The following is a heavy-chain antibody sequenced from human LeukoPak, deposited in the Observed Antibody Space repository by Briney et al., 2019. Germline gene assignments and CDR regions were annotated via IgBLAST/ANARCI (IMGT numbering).Heavy chain of an antibody. CDR1: GYTFTGYY. J-gene: IGHJ4*02. CDR3: APVGNTIFVVGRPSYFDY. CDR2: INPNIGGT. V-gene: IGHV1-2*02. D-gene: IGHD3-3*01. Sequence: ASVKVSCKASGYTFTGYYMHWVRQAPGQGLEWIGWINPNIGGTNYAQKFQGRVTITRDTSISTAYMELSRLRSADTAVCYCAPVGNTIFVVGRPSYFDYWGQGALVTVSS.